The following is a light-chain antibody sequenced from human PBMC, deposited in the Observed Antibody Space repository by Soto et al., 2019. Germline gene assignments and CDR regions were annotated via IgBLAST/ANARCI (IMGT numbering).Light chain of an antibody. V-gene: IGLV1-40*01. CDR1: DSNIGAGFD. Sequence: QSVLTQPPSVSGAPGRTVTISCTGSDSNIGAGFDVHWYQQLPGSAPKLLIYSNTRRPSGVPDRFSGSQSGTSASLAISGLQAEDEGDYYCKSYDSDLSEFYVFGTGTKVTVL. CDR2: SNT. CDR3: KSYDSDLSEFYV. J-gene: IGLJ1*01.